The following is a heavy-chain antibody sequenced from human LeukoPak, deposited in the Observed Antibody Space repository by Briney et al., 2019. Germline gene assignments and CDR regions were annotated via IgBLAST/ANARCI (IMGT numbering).Heavy chain of an antibody. CDR2: FDPEDGET. D-gene: IGHD3-3*01. Sequence: ASVKVSCKVSGYTLTELSMRWVRQAPGKGLEWMGGFDPEDGETIYAQKFQGRVTMTEDTSTDTAYMELSSLRSEDTAVYYCATLITTYYDFWSGYYRFGIDYWGQGTLVTVSS. V-gene: IGHV1-24*01. CDR3: ATLITTYYDFWSGYYRFGIDY. CDR1: GYTLTELS. J-gene: IGHJ4*02.